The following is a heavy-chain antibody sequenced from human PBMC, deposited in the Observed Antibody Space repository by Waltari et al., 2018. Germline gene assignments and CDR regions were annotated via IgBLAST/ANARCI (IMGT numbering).Heavy chain of an antibody. CDR2: IIPILGTA. Sequence: QVQLVQSGAEVKKPGSSVKVSCKASGGTFSSYAISWVRQAPGQGLEWMGGIIPILGTANYAQKFQGRVTITADKSTSTAYMELRSLRSEDTAVDYCARTMVRGVAVFDYWGQGTLVTVSS. CDR3: ARTMVRGVAVFDY. CDR1: GGTFSSYA. J-gene: IGHJ4*02. V-gene: IGHV1-69*14. D-gene: IGHD3-10*01.